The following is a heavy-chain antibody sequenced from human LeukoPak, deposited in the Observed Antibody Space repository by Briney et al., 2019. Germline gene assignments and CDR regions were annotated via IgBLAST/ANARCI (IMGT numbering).Heavy chain of an antibody. CDR2: ISSSGSTI. J-gene: IGHJ6*02. Sequence: GGSLRLSCAASGFTFSSYEMNWVRQAPGKGLEWVSYISSSGSTIYYADSVKGRFTISRDNAKNSLYLQMNSLRAVDTAVYYCARRGAYYYYGMDVWGQGTTVTVSS. D-gene: IGHD3-10*01. V-gene: IGHV3-48*03. CDR1: GFTFSSYE. CDR3: ARRGAYYYYGMDV.